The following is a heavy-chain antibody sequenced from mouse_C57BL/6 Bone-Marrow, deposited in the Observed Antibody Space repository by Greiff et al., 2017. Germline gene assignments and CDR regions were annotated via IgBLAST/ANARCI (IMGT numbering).Heavy chain of an antibody. J-gene: IGHJ3*01. CDR1: GFTFSSYA. D-gene: IGHD1-1*01. CDR2: ISDGGSYT. Sequence: EVKLVESGGGLVKPGGSLKLSCAASGFTFSSYAMSWVRQTPEKRLEWVATISDGGSYTYYPDNVKGRFTISRDNAKNNLYLQMSHLKSEDTAMYYCASHPYYGSSHFAYWGQGTLVTVSA. V-gene: IGHV5-4*03. CDR3: ASHPYYGSSHFAY.